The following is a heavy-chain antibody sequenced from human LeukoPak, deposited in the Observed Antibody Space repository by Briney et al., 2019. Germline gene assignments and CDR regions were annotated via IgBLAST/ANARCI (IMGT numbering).Heavy chain of an antibody. CDR1: GFTFSSYS. D-gene: IGHD5-12*01. CDR2: ISSSSSYI. Sequence: GGSLRLSCAASGFTFSSYSMNWVRQAPGKGLEWVSSISSSSSYIYYADSVKGRFTISRDNAKNSLYLQMNSLRAEDTAVYYCARDRLIVATINDYWGQGTLVTVSS. CDR3: ARDRLIVATINDY. J-gene: IGHJ4*02. V-gene: IGHV3-21*01.